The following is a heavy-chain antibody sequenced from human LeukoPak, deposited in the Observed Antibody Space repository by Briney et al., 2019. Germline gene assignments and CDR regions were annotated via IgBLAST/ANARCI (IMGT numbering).Heavy chain of an antibody. CDR1: GGSISSSSYS. CDR3: ARRHWQYGSGYYQGFDP. V-gene: IGHV4-39*01. D-gene: IGHD3-22*01. Sequence: TPSETLSLTCTVSGGSISSSSYSWGWIRQPPGKGLEWIGGIYYSGSTYYNPSLKSRVTISVDTSKNQFSLKLSSVTAADTAVYYCARRHWQYGSGYYQGFDPWGQGTLVTVSS. CDR2: IYYSGST. J-gene: IGHJ5*02.